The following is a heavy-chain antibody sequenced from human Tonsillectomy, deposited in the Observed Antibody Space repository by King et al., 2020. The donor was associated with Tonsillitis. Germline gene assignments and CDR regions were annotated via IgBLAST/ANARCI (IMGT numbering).Heavy chain of an antibody. CDR1: GYTFTNYG. V-gene: IGHV1-18*01. CDR3: ARTDMDIVATMWFDP. J-gene: IGHJ5*02. D-gene: IGHD5-12*01. Sequence: QLVQSGAEVKKPGASVKVSCKASGYTFTNYGITWVRQAPGQGLEWMGWIRVYNGNTNYAQRLQGRVTMTTDTSTSTAYMELRSLRSDDTAVYYCARTDMDIVATMWFDPWGQGTLVTVSS. CDR2: IRVYNGNT.